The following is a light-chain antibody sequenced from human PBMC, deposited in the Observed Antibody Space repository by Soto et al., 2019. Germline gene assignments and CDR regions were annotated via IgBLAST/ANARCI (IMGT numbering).Light chain of an antibody. Sequence: EVVMTQSPATLSVSPGERVALSCRASQSISINLAWIQQKPGQGPRLLMIGASTRATGVPDRFSGSGSGTEFTLTINSLQSDDFATYYCQKHNTVPLTFGPGTKVDIK. CDR3: QKHNTVPLT. J-gene: IGKJ3*01. CDR1: QSISIN. CDR2: GAS. V-gene: IGKV3-15*01.